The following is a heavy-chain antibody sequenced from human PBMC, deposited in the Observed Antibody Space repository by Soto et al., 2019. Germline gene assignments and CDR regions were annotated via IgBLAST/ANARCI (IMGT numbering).Heavy chain of an antibody. Sequence: PGESLKISCKGSGYSFTSYWIGWVRQMPGKGLEWMGLIYPGDSDTRYSPSFQGQVTISADKSISTAYLQWSSLKASDTAMYYCARTDTNYGSSGYYFDYWGQGTLVTVSS. J-gene: IGHJ4*02. CDR3: ARTDTNYGSSGYYFDY. V-gene: IGHV5-51*01. CDR1: GYSFTSYW. CDR2: IYPGDSDT. D-gene: IGHD3-22*01.